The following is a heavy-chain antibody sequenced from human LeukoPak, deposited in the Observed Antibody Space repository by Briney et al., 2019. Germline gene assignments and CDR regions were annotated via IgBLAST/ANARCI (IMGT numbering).Heavy chain of an antibody. CDR3: AKDDHSGSYFDY. Sequence: GGSLRLSCAASGFTFSGYAMGWVRQAPGKGPEWVSTISASGVDTYFADSVKGRFTISRDNSKNTLYLQINSLRAEDTAVYYCAKDDHSGSYFDYWGQGTLVTVSS. CDR1: GFTFSGYA. V-gene: IGHV3-23*01. CDR2: ISASGVDT. J-gene: IGHJ4*02. D-gene: IGHD1-26*01.